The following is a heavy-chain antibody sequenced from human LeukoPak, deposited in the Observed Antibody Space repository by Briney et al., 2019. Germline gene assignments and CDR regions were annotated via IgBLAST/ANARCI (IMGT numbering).Heavy chain of an antibody. J-gene: IGHJ5*02. V-gene: IGHV4-4*07. Sequence: PSEPLSLTCTVPGGSISSYYWSWIRQPAGKGLEWIGRIYTSGSTIYNPSLKSRVTISVDTSKNQFSLKLSAGAAGDTAVYYCAREGGGPIDWFDPWGQGTLVTVSS. CDR3: AREGGGPIDWFDP. CDR1: GGSISSYY. CDR2: IYTSGST. D-gene: IGHD3-16*01.